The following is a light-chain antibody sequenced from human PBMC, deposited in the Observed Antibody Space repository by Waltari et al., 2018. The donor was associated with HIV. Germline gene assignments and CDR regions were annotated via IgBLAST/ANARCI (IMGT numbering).Light chain of an antibody. Sequence: QSALTQPASVSGSPGQSITISCTGTSSDVGGYNYVSWYQQHPGNAPKLMIYAVTKRPSGVSNRVAGAKSGNTASLTISGLQAEDEADYYCCSYAVSSTFAVVGGGTKLTVL. CDR2: AVT. V-gene: IGLV2-23*02. CDR3: CSYAVSSTFAV. J-gene: IGLJ2*01. CDR1: SSDVGGYNY.